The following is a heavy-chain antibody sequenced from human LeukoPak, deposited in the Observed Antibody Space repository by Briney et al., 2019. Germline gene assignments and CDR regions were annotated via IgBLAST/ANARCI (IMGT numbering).Heavy chain of an antibody. D-gene: IGHD2-2*01. J-gene: IGHJ4*02. CDR2: INPNSGGT. Sequence: ASVRVSSTASGYTFTGYYMHWVRQAPGQGLEWMGWINPNSGGTNYAQKFQGRVTMTRDTSISTAYMELSRLRSDDTAVYYCAIPRYCSSTSCSLFDYWGQGTLVTVSS. CDR3: AIPRYCSSTSCSLFDY. CDR1: GYTFTGYY. V-gene: IGHV1-2*02.